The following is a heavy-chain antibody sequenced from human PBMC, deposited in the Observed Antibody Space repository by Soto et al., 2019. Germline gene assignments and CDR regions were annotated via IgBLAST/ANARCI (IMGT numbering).Heavy chain of an antibody. CDR2: ISGSGGST. CDR1: GFTFSSYA. CDR3: AKDVGYVDYYYGMDV. Sequence: PGGSLRLSCAASGFTFSSYAMSWVRQAPGKGLEWVSAISGSGGSTYYADSVKGRFTISRDNSKNTLYLQMNSLRAEDTAVYYCAKDVGYVDYYYGMDVWGQGATVTVSS. J-gene: IGHJ6*02. D-gene: IGHD5-12*01. V-gene: IGHV3-23*01.